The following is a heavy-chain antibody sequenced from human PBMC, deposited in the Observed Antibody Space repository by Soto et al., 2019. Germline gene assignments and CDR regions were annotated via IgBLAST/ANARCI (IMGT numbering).Heavy chain of an antibody. CDR3: AIQVDQLLPRAFDS. CDR1: GGSISSSSYY. V-gene: IGHV4-39*01. Sequence: QLQLQESGPGLVKPSETLSLTCTVSGGSISSSSYYWGWTRQPPGKGLEWIGSIYYSGTTYYNPSLQSRLSLAGDTSKSQFSLMLSSVSAPDTAVYYCAIQVDQLLPRAFDSWGQGSLVVVSS. D-gene: IGHD2-2*01. CDR2: IYYSGTT. J-gene: IGHJ5*01.